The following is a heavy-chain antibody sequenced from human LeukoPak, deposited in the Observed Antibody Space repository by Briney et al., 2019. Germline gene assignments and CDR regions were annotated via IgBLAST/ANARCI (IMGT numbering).Heavy chain of an antibody. D-gene: IGHD3-16*02. CDR3: ARGPKRGSYRYNWFDP. J-gene: IGHJ5*02. CDR2: IWYDGSNK. Sequence: GGSLSLSCAASGFTFSSYGMHWVRQAPGKGLEWVAVIWYDGSNKYYADSVKGRFTISRDNSKNTLYLQMNSLRAEDTAVYYCARGPKRGSYRYNWFDPWGQGTLVTVSS. CDR1: GFTFSSYG. V-gene: IGHV3-33*01.